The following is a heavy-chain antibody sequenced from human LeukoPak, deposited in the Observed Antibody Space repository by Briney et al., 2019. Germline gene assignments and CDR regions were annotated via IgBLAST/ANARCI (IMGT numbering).Heavy chain of an antibody. CDR2: IYSGDNI. Sequence: GGSLRLSCAASGFTVSSHYMSWVRQAPGTGWKGVSVIYSGDNIYYTDSVKGRFTISRDNSKNTLYLQMKSLRAEDTAVYYCARGYSSSWYGGADNYFDYWGQGTLVTVSS. D-gene: IGHD6-13*01. CDR1: GFTVSSHY. CDR3: ARGYSSSWYGGADNYFDY. J-gene: IGHJ4*02. V-gene: IGHV3-66*01.